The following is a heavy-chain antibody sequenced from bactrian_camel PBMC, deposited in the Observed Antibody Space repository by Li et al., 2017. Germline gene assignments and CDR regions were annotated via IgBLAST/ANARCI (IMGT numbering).Heavy chain of an antibody. Sequence: HVQLVEPGGGSVQVGGSMRLSCEAPGSIYGSSLCVGWFRQAPGKEREKVAAIFINGGSTDYADSVKGRFTISEDRANHTVYLQMQDLKPEDTAMYHCAASGGQLGRWCYEFPVNWVSWLYNWGQGTQVTVS. CDR1: GSIYGSSLC. CDR3: AASGGQLGRWCYEFPVNWVSWLYN. CDR2: IFINGGST. J-gene: IGHJ4*01. V-gene: IGHV3-3*01. D-gene: IGHD3*01.